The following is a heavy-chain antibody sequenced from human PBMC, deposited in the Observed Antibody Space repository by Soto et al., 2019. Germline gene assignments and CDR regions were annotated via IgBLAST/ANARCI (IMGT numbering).Heavy chain of an antibody. CDR2: IYYSGST. J-gene: IGHJ5*02. V-gene: IGHV4-59*01. D-gene: IGHD2-2*01. Sequence: SETLSLTCTVSGGSISSYYWSWIRQPPGKGLEWTGYIYYSGSTNYNPSLKSRVTISVDTSKNQFSLKLSSVTAADTAVYYCARLFIGYCISTSCPGSWFDPWGQGTLVTVSS. CDR3: ARLFIGYCISTSCPGSWFDP. CDR1: GGSISSYY.